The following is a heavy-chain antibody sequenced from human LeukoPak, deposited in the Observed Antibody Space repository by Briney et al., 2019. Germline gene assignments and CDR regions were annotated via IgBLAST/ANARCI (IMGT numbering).Heavy chain of an antibody. J-gene: IGHJ4*02. V-gene: IGHV3-66*01. Sequence: GGSLRLSCAASGFTVSSNYMSWVRQAPGKGLEWVSVIYSGGSTYYADSVKGRFTISRDNSKNTLYLQMNSLRAEDTAVYYCARDRMITFGGVIVPGYWGQGTLVTVSS. CDR2: IYSGGST. CDR1: GFTVSSNY. CDR3: ARDRMITFGGVIVPGY. D-gene: IGHD3-16*02.